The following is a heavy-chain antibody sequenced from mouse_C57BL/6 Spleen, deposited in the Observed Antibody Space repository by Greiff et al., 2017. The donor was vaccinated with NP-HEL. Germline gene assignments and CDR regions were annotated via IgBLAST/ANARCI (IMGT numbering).Heavy chain of an antibody. Sequence: QVQLKESGAELVKPGASVKMSCKASGYTFSSYWITWVKQRPGQGLEWIGDIYPGSGSTNYNEKFKSKATLTVDTSSSTAYMQLSSLTSEDSAVYYCARHSTVVATPAWFAYWGQGTLVTVSA. CDR2: IYPGSGST. J-gene: IGHJ3*01. D-gene: IGHD1-1*01. V-gene: IGHV1-55*01. CDR1: GYTFSSYW. CDR3: ARHSTVVATPAWFAY.